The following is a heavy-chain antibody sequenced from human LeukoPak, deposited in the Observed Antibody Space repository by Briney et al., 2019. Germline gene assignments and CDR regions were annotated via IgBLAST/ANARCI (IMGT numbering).Heavy chain of an antibody. CDR1: GFTFSNAW. V-gene: IGHV3-15*01. D-gene: IGHD3-16*02. CDR2: IKSKTDGGTT. J-gene: IGHJ4*02. CDR3: TTVHYDYVWGSYRDDY. Sequence: GGSLRLSCAASGFTFSNAWMSWVRQAPGKGLELVGRIKSKTDGGTTDYAAPVKGRFTISRDDSKNTLYLQMNSLKTEDTAVYYCTTVHYDYVWGSYRDDYWGQGTLVTVSS.